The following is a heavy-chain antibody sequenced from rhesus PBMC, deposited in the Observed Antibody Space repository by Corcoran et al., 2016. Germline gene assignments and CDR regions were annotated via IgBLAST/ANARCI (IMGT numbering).Heavy chain of an antibody. Sequence: QVTLKESGPALVKPTQTLTLTCTFSGFSISTTGTGVGWIRQPPGKALEWLASIFWNDSKYYTTSLTSRLTISKDTSKNQVALTMTNMDPVDTATYYCARVEGWGKWYFDIWGPGTPITISS. CDR3: ARVEGWGKWYFDI. V-gene: IGHV2-95*01. CDR2: IFWNDSK. J-gene: IGHJ2*01. D-gene: IGHD3-34*01. CDR1: GFSISTTGTG.